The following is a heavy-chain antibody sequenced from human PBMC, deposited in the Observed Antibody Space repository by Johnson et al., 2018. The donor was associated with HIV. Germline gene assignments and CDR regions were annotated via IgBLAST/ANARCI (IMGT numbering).Heavy chain of an antibody. D-gene: IGHD4-17*01. Sequence: EVQLVESGGGLVKPGGSLRLSCAVSGFTFSSYWMSWVRQAPGRGLEWVANIKQDGGEKYYVDSVRGRFTISRDNAKNSLYLQMNSLRAEDTAVYYCAREDGDHGDSITDDAFDIWGQGTMVTVSS. CDR1: GFTFSSYW. CDR2: IKQDGGEK. J-gene: IGHJ3*02. V-gene: IGHV3-7*01. CDR3: AREDGDHGDSITDDAFDI.